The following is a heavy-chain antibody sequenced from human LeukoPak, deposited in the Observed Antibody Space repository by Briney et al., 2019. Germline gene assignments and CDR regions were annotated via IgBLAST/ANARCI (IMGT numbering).Heavy chain of an antibody. J-gene: IGHJ4*02. CDR1: GGSISSYY. CDR3: ARVAGDNSLGY. CDR2: IHHSGSA. V-gene: IGHV4-59*01. D-gene: IGHD3-16*01. Sequence: SGTLSLTCTVSGGSISSYYWTWIRQPPGKGLEWIAYIHHSGSANYNPSLKSRATISIDTSKNQFSLELSSVTAADTAMYYCARVAGDNSLGYWGQGTLVTVSS.